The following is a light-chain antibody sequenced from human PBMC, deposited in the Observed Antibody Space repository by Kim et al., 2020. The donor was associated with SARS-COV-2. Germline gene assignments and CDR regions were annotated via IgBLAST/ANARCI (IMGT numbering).Light chain of an antibody. V-gene: IGLV3-19*01. CDR3: NSRDSNDYVV. Sequence: VALGQTGRITCQGASLRSYYATWYQQKPGQAPKVVIYGKDNRPSGVPDRFSGSSSGNTAYLTITGTQAGDEADYYCNSRDSNDYVVFGGGTKVTVL. J-gene: IGLJ2*01. CDR1: SLRSYY. CDR2: GKD.